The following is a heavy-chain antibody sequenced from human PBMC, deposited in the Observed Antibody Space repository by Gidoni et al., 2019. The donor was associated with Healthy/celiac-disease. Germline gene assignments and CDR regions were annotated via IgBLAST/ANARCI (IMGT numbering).Heavy chain of an antibody. V-gene: IGHV3-30-3*01. D-gene: IGHD2-2*02. CDR3: ARDLYCSSTSCYIYYYYGMDV. CDR2: RSYDGSNK. Sequence: QVQLVESGGGVVQPGRSLRLSCAASGFTFSSYAMPWVRQAPGKGLEWVAVRSYDGSNKYYADSVKGRFTISRDNSKNTLYLQMNSLRAEDTAVYYCARDLYCSSTSCYIYYYYGMDVWGQGTTVTVSS. CDR1: GFTFSSYA. J-gene: IGHJ6*02.